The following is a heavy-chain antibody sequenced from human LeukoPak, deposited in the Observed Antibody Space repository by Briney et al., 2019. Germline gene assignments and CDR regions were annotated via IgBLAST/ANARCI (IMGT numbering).Heavy chain of an antibody. V-gene: IGHV3-74*01. CDR2: ISPTGSTT. J-gene: IGHJ4*02. CDR1: GFSFSGHW. CDR3: ARGPNSNWSGLDF. Sequence: GGSLRLSCTASGFSFSGHWMHWARQLPGKGLVWVSRISPTGSTTSYADSVKGRFTVSRDNAKNTLYPQVNNLRAEDTAVYYCARGPNSNWSGLDFWGQGILLTVSS. D-gene: IGHD6-6*01.